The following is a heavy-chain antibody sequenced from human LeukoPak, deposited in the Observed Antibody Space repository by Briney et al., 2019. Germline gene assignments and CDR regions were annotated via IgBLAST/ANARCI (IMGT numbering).Heavy chain of an antibody. CDR2: INYRGNT. V-gene: IGHV4-34*01. Sequence: SETLSLTCAVYGGSFTHYYWSWIRQVPGKGLEWIGSINYRGNTCFNPSLKSRITLSVDSSMNQFSLKLTSVTAADTAMFFCARVTYRSSSPFFNFWGQGTLVTVSS. D-gene: IGHD6-6*01. CDR3: ARVTYRSSSPFFNF. J-gene: IGHJ4*02. CDR1: GGSFTHYY.